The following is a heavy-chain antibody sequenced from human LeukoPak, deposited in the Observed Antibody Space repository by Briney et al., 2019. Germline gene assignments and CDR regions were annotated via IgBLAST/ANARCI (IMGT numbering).Heavy chain of an antibody. CDR1: RGSISSGNYL. CDR2: IYTSGST. V-gene: IGHV4-61*02. D-gene: IGHD3-3*01. CDR3: ARSPLEYDFWSGRHYYFDY. Sequence: SETLSLTCTGSRGSISSGNYLWSWIRQPAGKGLEWIGRIYTSGSTNYNPSLKSRVTISVDTSKNQFSLKLSSVTAADTAVYYCARSPLEYDFWSGRHYYFDYWGQGTLVTVSS. J-gene: IGHJ4*02.